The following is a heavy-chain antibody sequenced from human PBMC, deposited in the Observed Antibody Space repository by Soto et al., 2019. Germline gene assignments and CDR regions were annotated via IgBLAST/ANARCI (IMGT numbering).Heavy chain of an antibody. CDR3: ARLVAAGEFDY. Sequence: LRLSCAASGFTFSSYWMSRVRQAPGKGLEWVANIKQDGSEKYYVDSVKGRFTISRDNAKNSLYLQMNSLRAEDTAVYYCARLVAAGEFDYWGQGTLVTVSS. CDR1: GFTFSSYW. J-gene: IGHJ4*02. D-gene: IGHD7-27*01. V-gene: IGHV3-7*03. CDR2: IKQDGSEK.